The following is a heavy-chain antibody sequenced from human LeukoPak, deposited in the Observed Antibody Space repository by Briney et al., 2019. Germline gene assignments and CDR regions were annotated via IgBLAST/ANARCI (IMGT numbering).Heavy chain of an antibody. J-gene: IGHJ3*01. CDR2: IRYDGSDK. Sequence: PGGSLRLSCAASGFIFSDYGMHWFRQGPGKGLEWAAFIRYDGSDKFYADSVKGRFTISRDNSNNTLYLQINTLGPEDTAVYYCAKDLWQYQLPVDSFDAWGQGTLVTVSS. D-gene: IGHD2-2*01. V-gene: IGHV3-30*02. CDR1: GFIFSDYG. CDR3: AKDLWQYQLPVDSFDA.